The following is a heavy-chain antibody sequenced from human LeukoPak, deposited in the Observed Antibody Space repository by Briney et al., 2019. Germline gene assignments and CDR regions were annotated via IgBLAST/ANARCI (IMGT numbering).Heavy chain of an antibody. V-gene: IGHV4-61*01. CDR3: ARLTVSSYDYYYYYMDV. D-gene: IGHD2-2*01. CDR2: IYYSGST. CDR1: GGSISSSSYY. Sequence: SETLSLTCTVSGGSISSSSYYWSWIRQPPGKGLEWIGYIYYSGSTNYNPSLKSRVTISVDTSKNQFSLKLSSVTAADTAVYYCARLTVSSYDYYYYYMDVWGKGTTVTISS. J-gene: IGHJ6*03.